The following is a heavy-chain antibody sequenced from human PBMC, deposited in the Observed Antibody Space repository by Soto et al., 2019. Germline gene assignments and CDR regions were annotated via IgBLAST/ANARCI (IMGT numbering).Heavy chain of an antibody. V-gene: IGHV1-18*01. CDR2: ISVYNGNT. Sequence: QVQLVQSGGEVKKPGASVKVSCKASGYTFTSYGITWVRQAPGQGLEWMGWISVYNGNTDYPQKLQGRVTMTTDTSTATAYMELRSLRSDDTAVYYWARGDGTWYFDLWGRGTLVTVSS. J-gene: IGHJ2*01. CDR3: ARGDGTWYFDL. CDR1: GYTFTSYG.